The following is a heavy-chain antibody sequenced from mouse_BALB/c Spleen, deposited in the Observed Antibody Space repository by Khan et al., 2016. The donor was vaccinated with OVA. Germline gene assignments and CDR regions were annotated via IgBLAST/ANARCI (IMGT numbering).Heavy chain of an antibody. CDR3: TRLAYYYDSEGFAY. D-gene: IGHD1-1*01. J-gene: IGHJ3*01. Sequence: VRLQQSGGDLVKPGGSLKLSCAASGFTFSTYGMTWVRQAPDKRLEWVATVSTGGSYTYYPDSVKGRFTISRDNAKNTLYLQMSGLRSEDTVMFYCTRLAYYYDSEGFAYWGQGTLVTVSA. CDR2: VSTGGSYT. V-gene: IGHV5-6*01. CDR1: GFTFSTYG.